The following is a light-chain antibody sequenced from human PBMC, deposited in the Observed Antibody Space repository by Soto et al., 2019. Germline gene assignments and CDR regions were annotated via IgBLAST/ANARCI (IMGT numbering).Light chain of an antibody. V-gene: IGLV2-8*01. CDR1: SSDVGDYNY. Sequence: QSVLTQPPSASGSPGQSVSISCTGISSDVGDYNYVSWYQQHPGKAPKLMIYEVNKRPSGVPDRFSGSKSGNTASLTVSGLQAEDEADYYCSSYGGTNNFVFGPGTKLTVL. CDR2: EVN. CDR3: SSYGGTNNFV. J-gene: IGLJ1*01.